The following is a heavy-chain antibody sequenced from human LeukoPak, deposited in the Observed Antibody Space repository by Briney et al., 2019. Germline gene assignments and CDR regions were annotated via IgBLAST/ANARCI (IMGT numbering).Heavy chain of an antibody. J-gene: IGHJ4*02. V-gene: IGHV3-23*01. Sequence: GGSLILSCAASGFTFSSYAMSWLRQAPGKGLVWVAAISGGGGSTYYADSVKGRFTISRDNSKNTLYLLMNSLRAEDTAVYYCAGYGYLYFFECWGQGTLVTVSS. CDR3: AGYGYLYFFEC. D-gene: IGHD5-18*01. CDR1: GFTFSSYA. CDR2: ISGGGGST.